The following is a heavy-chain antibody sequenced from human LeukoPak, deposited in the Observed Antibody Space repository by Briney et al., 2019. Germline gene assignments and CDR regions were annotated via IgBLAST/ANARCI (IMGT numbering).Heavy chain of an antibody. D-gene: IGHD6-13*01. CDR1: GFTFSSCW. J-gene: IGHJ6*02. CDR2: IKQDGSEK. CDR3: ARDSSSWYYYYYGMDV. Sequence: PGGSLRLSCAASGFTFSSCWMSWVRQAPGKGLEWVANIKQDGSEKYYVDSVKGRFTIPRDNAKNSLYLQMNSLRAEDTAVYYCARDSSSWYYYYYGMDVWGQGTTVTVSS. V-gene: IGHV3-7*04.